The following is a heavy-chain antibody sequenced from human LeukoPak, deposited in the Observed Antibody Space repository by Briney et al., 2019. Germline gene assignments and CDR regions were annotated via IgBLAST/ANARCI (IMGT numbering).Heavy chain of an antibody. CDR2: ISWNSGSI. V-gene: IGHV3-9*01. CDR1: GFTFDDYA. J-gene: IGHJ4*02. CDR3: AKDMGIRRDGYKRAFDY. D-gene: IGHD5-24*01. Sequence: SLRLSCAASGFTFDDYAMHWVRQAPGKGLEWVSGISWNSGSIGYADSVKGRFTISRDNAKNSLYLQMNSLRAEDTALYYCAKDMGIRRDGYKRAFDYWGQGTLVTVSS.